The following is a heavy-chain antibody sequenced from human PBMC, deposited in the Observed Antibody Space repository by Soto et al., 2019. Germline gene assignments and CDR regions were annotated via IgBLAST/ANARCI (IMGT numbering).Heavy chain of an antibody. Sequence: QVQLQESGPGLVKPSGTLSLTCAVSGGSISSSNWWSWVRQPPGKGLEWIGEIYHSGSTNYNPSRNSXXTXSXAQSKTQFSLKLTSVTAAATAVYYCASSHRDGRDFYWGQGTLVTVSS. V-gene: IGHV4-4*02. CDR2: IYHSGST. J-gene: IGHJ4*02. CDR3: ASSHRDGRDFY. CDR1: GGSISSSNW. D-gene: IGHD2-8*01.